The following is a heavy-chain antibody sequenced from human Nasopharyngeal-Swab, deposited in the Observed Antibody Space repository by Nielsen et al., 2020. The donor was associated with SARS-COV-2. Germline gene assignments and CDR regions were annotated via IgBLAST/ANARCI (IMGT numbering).Heavy chain of an antibody. CDR1: GFTFSDHY. J-gene: IGHJ4*02. Sequence: GGSLRLSCAASGFTFSDHYMDWVRQAPGKGLGWVGRTRNKANSYTTEYAASVKGRFTISRDDSKNSLYLQMNSLKTEDTAVYYCAREGTPLYCSGGSCYGLSSRYSYGLGGFDYWGQGTLVTVSS. CDR2: TRNKANSYTT. CDR3: AREGTPLYCSGGSCYGLSSRYSYGLGGFDY. D-gene: IGHD2-15*01. V-gene: IGHV3-72*01.